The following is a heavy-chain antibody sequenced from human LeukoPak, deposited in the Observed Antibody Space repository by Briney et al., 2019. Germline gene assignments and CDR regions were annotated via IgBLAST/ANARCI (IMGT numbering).Heavy chain of an antibody. V-gene: IGHV4-34*01. CDR3: ARGQGAAAGAEIDY. D-gene: IGHD6-13*01. Sequence: PSETLSLTCAVYGGSFSGYYWSWIRQPPGKGLEWIGEINHSGSTNYNPSLKSRVTISVDTSKNQFSLNMNSVTAADTAVFHCARGQGAAAGAEIDYWGQGTLVTVSS. CDR1: GGSFSGYY. CDR2: INHSGST. J-gene: IGHJ4*02.